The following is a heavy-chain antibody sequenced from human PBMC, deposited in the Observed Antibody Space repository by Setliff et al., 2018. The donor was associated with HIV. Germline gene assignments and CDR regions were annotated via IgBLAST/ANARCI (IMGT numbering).Heavy chain of an antibody. CDR3: ARDDSSGWHFYYYYGMDV. CDR2: INHSGST. CDR1: GYSISSGYS. D-gene: IGHD6-19*01. Sequence: SETLSLTCAVSGYSISSGYSWTWIRQPPGKGLEWIGGINHSGSTNYNPSLKSRVTISVDTSKNQFSLKLSSVTAADTAVYYCARDDSSGWHFYYYYGMDVWGQGTTVTVSS. J-gene: IGHJ6*02. V-gene: IGHV4-38-2*02.